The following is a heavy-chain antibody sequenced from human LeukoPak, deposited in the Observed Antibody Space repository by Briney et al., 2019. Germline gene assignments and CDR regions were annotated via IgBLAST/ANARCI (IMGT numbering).Heavy chain of an antibody. CDR2: ISGSGGST. CDR3: AKGLYDSSGYDYFDY. D-gene: IGHD3-22*01. J-gene: IGHJ4*02. V-gene: IGHV3-23*01. Sequence: GGSLRLSCAASGFTFSSYAMSWVRQAPGKGLEWVSAISGSGGSTYYADSVKGRFTISRDNSKNTLYLQMNSLRAEDTVVYYCAKGLYDSSGYDYFDYWGQGTLVTVSS. CDR1: GFTFSSYA.